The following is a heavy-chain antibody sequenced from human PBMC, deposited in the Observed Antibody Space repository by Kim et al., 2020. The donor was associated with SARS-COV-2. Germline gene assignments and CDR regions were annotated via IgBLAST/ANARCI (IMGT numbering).Heavy chain of an antibody. CDR1: GGSISSSSYY. D-gene: IGHD3-22*01. CDR3: AVGCSGYSEYFQH. V-gene: IGHV4-39*07. J-gene: IGHJ1*01. CDR2: IYYSGCT. Sequence: SETLSLTCTVSGGSISSSSYYWGWIRQPPGKGLEWIGSIYYSGCTYYNPSLKSRVTILVDTSKNQFSLKLSSVTAADTAVYYCAVGCSGYSEYFQHWGQG.